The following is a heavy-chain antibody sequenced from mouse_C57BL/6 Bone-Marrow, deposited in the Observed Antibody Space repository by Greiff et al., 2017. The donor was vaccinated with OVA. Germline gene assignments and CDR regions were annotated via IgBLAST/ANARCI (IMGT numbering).Heavy chain of an antibody. Sequence: QVQLQQPGAELVMPGASVKLSCKASGYTFTSYWMHWVKQRPGQGLEWIGEIDPSDSYTNYNQKFKGKSTLTVDKSSSTAYMQLSSLTSEDSAVYYCARWGMGFFAYWGQGTLVTVSA. CDR1: GYTFTSYW. D-gene: IGHD2-3*01. CDR2: IDPSDSYT. V-gene: IGHV1-69*01. J-gene: IGHJ3*01. CDR3: ARWGMGFFAY.